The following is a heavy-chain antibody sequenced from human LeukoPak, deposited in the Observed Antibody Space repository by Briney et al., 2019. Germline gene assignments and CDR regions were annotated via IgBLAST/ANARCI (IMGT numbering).Heavy chain of an antibody. CDR2: ISYDGSNK. CDR1: GFTFSSYA. D-gene: IGHD6-13*01. Sequence: PGRSLRLSCAASGFTFSSYAMHWVRQAPGKGLEWVAVISYDGSNKYYADSVKGRFTISRDNSKNTLYLQMNSLRAGDTAVYYCARDLPFIAAAGTFDYWGQGTLVTVSS. J-gene: IGHJ4*02. V-gene: IGHV3-30*04. CDR3: ARDLPFIAAAGTFDY.